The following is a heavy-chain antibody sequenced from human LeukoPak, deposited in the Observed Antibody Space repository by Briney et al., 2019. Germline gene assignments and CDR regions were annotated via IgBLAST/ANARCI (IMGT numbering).Heavy chain of an antibody. CDR3: ASIIAVAGKYSFDY. CDR1: GYTFTSNA. J-gene: IGHJ4*02. Sequence: ASVKVSCKASGYTFTSNAMHWVRQAPGQRLEWMGWINAGNGNTKYSQKFQGRATITRDTSASTAYMELSSLRSEDTAVYYCASIIAVAGKYSFDYWGQGTLVTVSS. D-gene: IGHD6-19*01. V-gene: IGHV1-3*01. CDR2: INAGNGNT.